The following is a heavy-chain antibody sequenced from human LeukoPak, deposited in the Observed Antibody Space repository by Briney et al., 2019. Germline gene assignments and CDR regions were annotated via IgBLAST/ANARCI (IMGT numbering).Heavy chain of an antibody. CDR3: ASSRYDSSGYYGIIGY. Sequence: KSGGSLRLSCAASGFTFSRYSMNWVRQAPGKRLEWVSSITSSSSYIYYADSVKGRFTISRDNAKSSLYLQMNSLRAEDTAVYYCASSRYDSSGYYGIIGYWGQGTLVTVSS. V-gene: IGHV3-21*01. CDR2: ITSSSSYI. CDR1: GFTFSRYS. J-gene: IGHJ4*02. D-gene: IGHD3-22*01.